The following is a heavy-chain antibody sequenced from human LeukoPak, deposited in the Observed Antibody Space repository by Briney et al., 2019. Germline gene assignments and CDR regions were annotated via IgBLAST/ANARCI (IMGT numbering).Heavy chain of an antibody. CDR1: GFSFSTYS. V-gene: IGHV3-23*01. Sequence: PGGSLRLSCAASGFSFSTYSMTWVRQAPGKGLEWVSAISGSGGSTYYADSVKGRFTISRDNSKNTRYLQMNSLRAEDTAVYYCAKDALEVLSSPNYFDYSGERTLVTVSS. CDR3: AKDALEVLSSPNYFDY. J-gene: IGHJ4*02. CDR2: ISGSGGST. D-gene: IGHD3-3*01.